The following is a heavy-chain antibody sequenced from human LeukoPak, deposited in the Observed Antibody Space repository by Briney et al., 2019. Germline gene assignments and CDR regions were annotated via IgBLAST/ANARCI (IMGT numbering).Heavy chain of an antibody. V-gene: IGHV1-2*02. CDR3: VRGPDYDILTGYYYYYMDV. CDR1: GYTFTSYY. J-gene: IGHJ6*03. D-gene: IGHD3-9*01. CDR2: INPNSGGT. Sequence: ASVKVSCKASGYTFTSYYMHWVRQAPGQGLEWMGWINPNSGGTNYAQKFQGRVTMTRDTSISTAYMELSRLRSDDTAVYYCVRGPDYDILTGYYYYYMDVWGKGTTVTVSS.